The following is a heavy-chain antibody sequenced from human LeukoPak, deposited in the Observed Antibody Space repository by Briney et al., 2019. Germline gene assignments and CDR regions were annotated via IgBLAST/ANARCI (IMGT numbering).Heavy chain of an antibody. J-gene: IGHJ1*01. CDR1: GYTFTSYG. V-gene: IGHV1-18*01. Sequence: ASVKVSCKASGYTFTSYGISWVRQAPGQGLEWMGWISAYNGNTNYAQKLQGRVTMTTDTSTSTAYMELRSLRSDDTAVYYCAKLFGGNSSWYRLVYFQHWGQGTLVTVSS. D-gene: IGHD6-13*01. CDR3: AKLFGGNSSWYRLVYFQH. CDR2: ISAYNGNT.